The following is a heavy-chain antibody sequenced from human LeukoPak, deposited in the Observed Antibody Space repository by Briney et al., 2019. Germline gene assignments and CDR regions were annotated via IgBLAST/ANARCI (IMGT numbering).Heavy chain of an antibody. Sequence: PGGSLRLSCAASGFTFNNYAMSWVRQAPGKGLEWVSAISGSGGSTYYADPLKGRFTISRGNSKNTLYLQMNSLRAEDTALYYCAKDGIGGIYYDSSGYFDNWGQGTLVTVSS. CDR3: AKDGIGGIYYDSSGYFDN. V-gene: IGHV3-23*01. CDR1: GFTFNNYA. CDR2: ISGSGGST. D-gene: IGHD3-22*01. J-gene: IGHJ4*02.